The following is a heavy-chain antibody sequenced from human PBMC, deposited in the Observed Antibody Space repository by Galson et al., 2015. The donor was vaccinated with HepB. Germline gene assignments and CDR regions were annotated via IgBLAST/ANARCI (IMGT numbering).Heavy chain of an antibody. CDR3: ARNIVATTTLDY. D-gene: IGHD5-12*01. J-gene: IGHJ4*02. V-gene: IGHV1-3*01. CDR2: INVGNGNT. Sequence: SVKVSCKASGYTFTNYAIHWVRQAPGQRLEWMGWINVGNGNTKYSQKFQGRVTINRDTSASTAYMELSNLRSEDTAVYFCARNIVATTTLDYWGQGTLVTVSS. CDR1: GYTFTNYA.